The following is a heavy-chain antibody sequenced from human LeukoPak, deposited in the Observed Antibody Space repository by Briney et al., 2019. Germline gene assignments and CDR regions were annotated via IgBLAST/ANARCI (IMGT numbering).Heavy chain of an antibody. CDR1: GFAFSSFA. D-gene: IGHD2-15*01. V-gene: IGHV3-30*04. J-gene: IGHJ4*02. Sequence: GGSLRLSCAASGFAFSSFAMHWVRQTPGKGLEWVSLISYDGITEDYSDFVKGRFTISRDNSKNTLYLQMNSLRAEDTAVYYCARDFRGEYCSGGSCYSGDYYFDYWGQGTLVTVSS. CDR3: ARDFRGEYCSGGSCYSGDYYFDY. CDR2: ISYDGITE.